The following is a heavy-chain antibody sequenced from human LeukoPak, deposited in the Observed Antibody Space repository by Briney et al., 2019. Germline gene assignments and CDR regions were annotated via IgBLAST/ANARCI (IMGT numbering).Heavy chain of an antibody. J-gene: IGHJ4*02. CDR1: GGSISSYY. V-gene: IGHV4-59*01. D-gene: IGHD6-19*01. Sequence: SEILSLTCTVSGGSISSYYWSWIRQPPGKGLEWIGYIYYSGSTNYNPSLKSRVTISVDTSKNQFSLKLSFVTAADTAVYYCARTIAVAGPLDYWGQGTLVTVSS. CDR3: ARTIAVAGPLDY. CDR2: IYYSGST.